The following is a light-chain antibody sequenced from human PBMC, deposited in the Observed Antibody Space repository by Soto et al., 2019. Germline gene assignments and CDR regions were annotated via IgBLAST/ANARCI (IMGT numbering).Light chain of an antibody. CDR2: KTS. CDR3: QYYNNYCWT. J-gene: IGKJ1*01. V-gene: IGKV1-5*03. CDR1: QGISSW. Sequence: DIQMTQSPSSVSASVGDRVTITCRARQGISSWLAWYQQKPGKAPKFLIYKTSNLESGVPSRFIGSGFWTEFTLTISSLQPDDFATYYCQYYNNYCWTFGQGSKVEIK.